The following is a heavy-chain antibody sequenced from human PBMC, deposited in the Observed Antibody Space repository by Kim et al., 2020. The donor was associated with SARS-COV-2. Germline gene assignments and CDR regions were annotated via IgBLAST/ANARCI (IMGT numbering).Heavy chain of an antibody. V-gene: IGHV1-18*01. CDR3: ASTRITIFGVVIALDY. J-gene: IGHJ4*02. CDR1: GYTFTSYG. D-gene: IGHD3-3*01. Sequence: ASVKVSCKASGYTFTSYGISWVRQAPGQGLEWMGWTSAYNGNTNYAQKLQGRVTMTTDTSTRTAYMELRSLRSDDTAVYYCASTRITIFGVVIALDYWGQGTLVTVS. CDR2: TSAYNGNT.